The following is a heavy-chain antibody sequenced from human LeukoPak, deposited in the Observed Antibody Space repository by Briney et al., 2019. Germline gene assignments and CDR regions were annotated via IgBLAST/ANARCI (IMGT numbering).Heavy chain of an antibody. Sequence: GASVKVSCKASGGTFSSYAISWVRQAPGQGLEWMGRIIPILGIANYAQKFQGRVTITADKSTSTAYMELSSLRSEDTAVYYCARTEIYGSGSYYPDYWGRGTLVTVSS. CDR3: ARTEIYGSGSYYPDY. J-gene: IGHJ4*02. CDR2: IIPILGIA. V-gene: IGHV1-69*04. D-gene: IGHD3-10*01. CDR1: GGTFSSYA.